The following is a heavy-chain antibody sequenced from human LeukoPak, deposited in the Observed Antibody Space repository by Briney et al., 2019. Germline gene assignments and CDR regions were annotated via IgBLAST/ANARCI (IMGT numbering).Heavy chain of an antibody. Sequence: PGRSLRLSCAASGFTFSSFGMHWVRQAPGKGLEWVAVIWYDGSNKYYADSVKGRFTISRDNSKNTLYLQMNSLRAEDTAVYYCARDSDGGNHFDFWGQGTLVTVSS. J-gene: IGHJ4*01. CDR3: ARDSDGGNHFDF. V-gene: IGHV3-33*01. D-gene: IGHD4-23*01. CDR1: GFTFSSFG. CDR2: IWYDGSNK.